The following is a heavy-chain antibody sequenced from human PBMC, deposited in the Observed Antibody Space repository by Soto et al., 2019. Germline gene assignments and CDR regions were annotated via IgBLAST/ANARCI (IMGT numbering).Heavy chain of an antibody. CDR1: GFTFSSYA. CDR2: ISSNGGST. J-gene: IGHJ6*02. D-gene: IGHD3-3*01. Sequence: GGSLRLSCSASGFTFSSYAMHWVRQAPGKGLEYVSAISSNGGSTYYADSVKGRFTISRDNSKNTLYLQMSSLRAEDTAVYYCVKPRGWSGYFYYYYYGMDVWGQGTTVTVYS. V-gene: IGHV3-64D*06. CDR3: VKPRGWSGYFYYYYYGMDV.